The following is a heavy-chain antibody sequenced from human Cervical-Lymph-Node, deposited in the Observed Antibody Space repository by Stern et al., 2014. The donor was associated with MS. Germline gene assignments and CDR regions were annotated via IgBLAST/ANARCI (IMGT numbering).Heavy chain of an antibody. CDR3: ARDGYCSGGSCYSYFDY. Sequence: VHLVESGGGVVQPGRSLRLSCAASGFTFSSYGMYWVRQAPGKGLEWVAVIWYDGSNKYYADSVKGRFTISRDNSKNTLYLQMKSLRAEDTAVYYCARDGYCSGGSCYSYFDYWGQGTLVTVSS. CDR1: GFTFSSYG. CDR2: IWYDGSNK. J-gene: IGHJ4*02. D-gene: IGHD2-15*01. V-gene: IGHV3-33*01.